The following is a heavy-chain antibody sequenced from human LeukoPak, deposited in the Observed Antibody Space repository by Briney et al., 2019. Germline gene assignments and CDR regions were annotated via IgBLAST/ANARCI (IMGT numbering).Heavy chain of an antibody. D-gene: IGHD6-19*01. CDR1: GYTFTSYY. J-gene: IGHJ6*02. CDR3: ASSSTDSSGWSNYYYGMDV. V-gene: IGHV1-46*01. Sequence: ASVEVFWKASGYTFTSYYMHWVRQGSGQGLELRGIINPSGGSTSYAQKFQGRVTMTRDMSTSTVHMELSSLRSEDTAVYYCASSSTDSSGWSNYYYGMDVWGQGTTVTVSS. CDR2: INPSGGST.